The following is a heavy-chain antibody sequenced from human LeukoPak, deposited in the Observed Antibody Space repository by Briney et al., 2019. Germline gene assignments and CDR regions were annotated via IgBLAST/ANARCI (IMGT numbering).Heavy chain of an antibody. CDR3: ARHEMGTVTNNAFDI. J-gene: IGHJ3*02. CDR1: GYSFTSYW. D-gene: IGHD4-17*01. CDR2: IYPGDPDT. V-gene: IGHV5-51*01. Sequence: GESLNICCKGSGYSFTSYWIGWVRQMPGKGLEWMGIIYPGDPDTRYSPSFQGQVTISADKSISTAYLQWSSLKASDTAMHYCARHEMGTVTNNAFDIWGQGTMVTVSS.